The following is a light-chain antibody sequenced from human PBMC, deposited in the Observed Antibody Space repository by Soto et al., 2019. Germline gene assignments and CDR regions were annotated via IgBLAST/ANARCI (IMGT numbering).Light chain of an antibody. CDR2: EVS. CDR3: SSYAGSNNFV. V-gene: IGLV2-8*01. Sequence: QSVLTQPPSASGSFGQSVTISCTGTSSDVGGYNYVSWYQQHPGKAPKLMIYEVSKRPSGVPDRFSGSKSGNTASLIVSGLQAEDEADYYCSSYAGSNNFVFGTGTKVTVL. CDR1: SSDVGGYNY. J-gene: IGLJ1*01.